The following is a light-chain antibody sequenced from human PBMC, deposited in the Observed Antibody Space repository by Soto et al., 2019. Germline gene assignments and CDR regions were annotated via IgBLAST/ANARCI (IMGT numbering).Light chain of an antibody. CDR1: SSDIGGYNY. V-gene: IGLV2-14*03. J-gene: IGLJ2*01. Sequence: QSALTQPASVSGSPGQSITISCTGTSSDIGGYNYVSWYQHYPGKAPKLMIYDVSNRPSGVSNRFSGSKSGNTASLTISGLQAEDEADYYCSSYTSTSTLVFGGGIKLTVL. CDR3: SSYTSTSTLV. CDR2: DVS.